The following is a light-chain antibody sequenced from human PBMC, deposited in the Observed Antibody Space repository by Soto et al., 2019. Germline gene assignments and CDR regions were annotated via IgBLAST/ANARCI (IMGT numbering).Light chain of an antibody. Sequence: EIVLTQSPATLSLSPGERATLSCRASESVSSSLAWYQQKPGQAPRLLIYDASHRATGIPARFSGSGSGTDFTLTISSLEPEDFAVYYCQQRSNWPPWTFGQGTKVEIK. CDR3: QQRSNWPPWT. CDR1: ESVSSS. V-gene: IGKV3-11*01. CDR2: DAS. J-gene: IGKJ1*01.